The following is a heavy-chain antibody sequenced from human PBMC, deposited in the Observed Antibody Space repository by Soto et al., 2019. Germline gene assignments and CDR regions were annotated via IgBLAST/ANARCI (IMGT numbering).Heavy chain of an antibody. CDR2: IDPTSTEI. J-gene: IGHJ4*02. D-gene: IGHD2-15*01. Sequence: PGESLKISCTASGFNFGAFSLSWVRQAPGKGLEWVSSIDPTSTEIHYADSVEGRFSVYRDSTKNTLYLQMNSLSAEDTAAYYCASLFASTYSPRPFDFWGQGTQVTVSS. CDR3: ASLFASTYSPRPFDF. CDR1: GFNFGAFS. V-gene: IGHV3-21*01.